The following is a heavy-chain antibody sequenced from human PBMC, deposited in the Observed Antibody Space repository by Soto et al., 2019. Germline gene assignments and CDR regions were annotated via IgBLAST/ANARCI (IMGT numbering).Heavy chain of an antibody. D-gene: IGHD4-17*01. CDR3: ANDLTLYGDYVHWYFDL. V-gene: IGHV3-23*01. J-gene: IGHJ2*01. Sequence: PGGSLRPSCTVPGITFTSTAMSWVRQAPGKGLDWVSDISSSVGSTYYADSVKGRFTITSDNSKSTLYLQMNSLRSEDTAVDYCANDLTLYGDYVHWYFDLWGRGTLVTVSS. CDR1: GITFTSTA. CDR2: ISSSVGST.